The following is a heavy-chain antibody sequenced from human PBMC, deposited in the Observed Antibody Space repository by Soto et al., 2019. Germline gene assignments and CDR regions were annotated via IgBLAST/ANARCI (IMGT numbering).Heavy chain of an antibody. J-gene: IGHJ4*02. CDR3: AKIDYDILTGYYEFDY. Sequence: GGSLRLSCAASGFTFSSYAMSWVRQAPGKGLEWVSAISGSGGSTYYADSVKGRFTISRDNSKNTLYLQMNSLRAEDTAVYYCAKIDYDILTGYYEFDYWGQGTLVTVSS. D-gene: IGHD3-9*01. V-gene: IGHV3-23*01. CDR1: GFTFSSYA. CDR2: ISGSGGST.